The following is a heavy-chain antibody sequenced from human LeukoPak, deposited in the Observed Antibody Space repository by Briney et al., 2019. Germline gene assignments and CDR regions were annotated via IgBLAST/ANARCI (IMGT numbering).Heavy chain of an antibody. V-gene: IGHV4-39*01. Sequence: SETLSLTCTVSGGSISSSSYYWGWIRQPPGKGLEYIGSIYFTGGTYYNPSLKSRVTISVDTSKNQFSLNLSSVTAADTAVYYCARQKYGDYRNAFDIWGQGRMVTVSS. D-gene: IGHD4-17*01. CDR1: GGSISSSSYY. J-gene: IGHJ3*02. CDR3: ARQKYGDYRNAFDI. CDR2: IYFTGGT.